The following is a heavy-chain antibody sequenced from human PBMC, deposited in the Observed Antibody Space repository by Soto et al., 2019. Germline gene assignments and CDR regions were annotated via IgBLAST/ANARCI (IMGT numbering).Heavy chain of an antibody. Sequence: ASVKVSCKASGYTFTGYFVHWVRQAPGQGLEWMGWINPNSGGTNYAKKFQDWVTLTRDTSTSTVYMELSSLSSADTAGYYCAGDGNYARLDYGLDVWGQGTTVTVSS. CDR3: AGDGNYARLDYGLDV. D-gene: IGHD3-16*01. CDR1: GYTFTGYF. CDR2: INPNSGGT. V-gene: IGHV1-2*04. J-gene: IGHJ6*02.